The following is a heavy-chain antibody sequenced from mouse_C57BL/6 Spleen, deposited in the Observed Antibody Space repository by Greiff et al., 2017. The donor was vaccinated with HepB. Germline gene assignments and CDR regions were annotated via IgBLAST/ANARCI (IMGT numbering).Heavy chain of an antibody. J-gene: IGHJ4*01. Sequence: VQLQQSGAELVKPGASVKLSCKASGYTFTSYWMQWVKQRPGQGLEWIGEIDPSDSYTNYNQKFKGKATLTVDTSSSTAYMQLSSLTSEDSAVYYCATTVVATGAMDYWGQGTSVTVSS. CDR2: IDPSDSYT. CDR3: ATTVVATGAMDY. V-gene: IGHV1-50*01. D-gene: IGHD1-1*01. CDR1: GYTFTSYW.